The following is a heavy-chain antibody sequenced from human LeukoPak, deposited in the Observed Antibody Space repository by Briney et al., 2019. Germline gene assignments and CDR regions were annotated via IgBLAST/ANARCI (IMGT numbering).Heavy chain of an antibody. D-gene: IGHD3-9*01. CDR1: GYTFTSYG. V-gene: IGHV1-18*01. Sequence: ASVKVSCKASGYTFTSYGISWVRQAPGQGLEWMGWISAYNGNTNYAQKLQGRVTMTTDTSTSTAYMELRSLRSDDTAVYYCARGCNYDILTGYCWFDPWGQGTLVTVSS. CDR2: ISAYNGNT. J-gene: IGHJ5*02. CDR3: ARGCNYDILTGYCWFDP.